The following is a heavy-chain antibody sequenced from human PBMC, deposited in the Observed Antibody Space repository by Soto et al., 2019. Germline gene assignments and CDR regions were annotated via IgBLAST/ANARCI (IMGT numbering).Heavy chain of an antibody. Sequence: QVQLQESGPGVVKPSETLSLTCTVSGGSISSYYWSWIRQPPGKGLEWIGYIYYSGSTNYNPSLKSRVTISVDTSKNQFSLKLSSVTAADTAVYYCARQQWLVLNAFDIWGQGTMVTVSS. D-gene: IGHD6-19*01. CDR2: IYYSGST. CDR3: ARQQWLVLNAFDI. J-gene: IGHJ3*02. V-gene: IGHV4-59*01. CDR1: GGSISSYY.